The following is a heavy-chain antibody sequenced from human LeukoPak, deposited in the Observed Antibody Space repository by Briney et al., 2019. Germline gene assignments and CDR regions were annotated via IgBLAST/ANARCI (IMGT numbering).Heavy chain of an antibody. CDR2: ISGSGGST. J-gene: IGHJ4*02. V-gene: IGHV3-23*01. CDR3: AKDQNWGLIDY. Sequence: VASLRLSCAASGVSFSGDTMCSGREAPGEGLEWVSAISGSGGSTYYADSVKSRFTISRDNSKNTLYLQMNSLRAEDTAVYYCAKDQNWGLIDYWGQGTLVTVSS. D-gene: IGHD3-16*01. CDR1: GVSFSGDT.